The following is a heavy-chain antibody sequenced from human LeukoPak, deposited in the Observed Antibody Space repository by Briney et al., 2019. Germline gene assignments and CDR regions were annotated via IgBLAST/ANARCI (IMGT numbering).Heavy chain of an antibody. J-gene: IGHJ3*01. CDR2: INPSGGST. D-gene: IGHD2-21*02. CDR3: ARVIVLVTAVLDAFDV. CDR1: GYTFTSYY. Sequence: ASVKVSCKASGYTFTSYYMNWVRQAPGQGLEWMGEINPSGGSTRYDRKFQGRVTLTRDTSTSTVYMELSNLRSDDTAVYYCARVIVLVTAVLDAFDVWGQGTMVTVSS. V-gene: IGHV1-46*01.